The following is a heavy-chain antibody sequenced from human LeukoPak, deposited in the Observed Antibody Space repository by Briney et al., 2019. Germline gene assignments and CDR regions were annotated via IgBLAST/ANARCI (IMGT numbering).Heavy chain of an antibody. Sequence: GGSLRLSCAASGFTFSSYAMHWVRQAPGKGLEYVSAISSNGGSTYYADSVKGRFTISRDNSKNTLYLQMSSLRAEDTAVYYCVKDTVAGTPTYYFDYWGQGTLVTVSS. D-gene: IGHD6-19*01. CDR2: ISSNGGST. V-gene: IGHV3-64D*06. CDR3: VKDTVAGTPTYYFDY. J-gene: IGHJ4*02. CDR1: GFTFSSYA.